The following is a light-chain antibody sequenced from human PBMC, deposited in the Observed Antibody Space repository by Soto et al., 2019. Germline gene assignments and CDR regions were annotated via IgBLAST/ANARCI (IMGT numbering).Light chain of an antibody. J-gene: IGKJ1*01. CDR2: GAY. CDR1: QSVSSN. V-gene: IGKV3-15*01. Sequence: EIVVTQSPATLSVSPGERATLSCRASQSVSSNLAWYQQKPGQAPRLLIYGAYTRATGIPARFSGSGSGTEFTLTISSLQSEDFAVYYCQQYNNWPSWTFGQGTKVDI. CDR3: QQYNNWPSWT.